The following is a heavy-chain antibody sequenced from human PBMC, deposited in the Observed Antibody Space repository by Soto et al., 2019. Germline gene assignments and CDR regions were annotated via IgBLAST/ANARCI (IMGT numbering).Heavy chain of an antibody. V-gene: IGHV3-9*01. CDR1: GFTFDDYA. D-gene: IGHD2-15*01. CDR2: INWNSAII. Sequence: EVQLVESGGGLVQPGRSLRLSCAASGFTFDDYATHWVRQAPGKGLEWVSGINWNSAIIGYADSVKGRFTISRDNAKNSRYLQMNSLRTEDTALYYCTKEYCSGGNCYSYYFDYWGQGTLVTVSS. J-gene: IGHJ4*02. CDR3: TKEYCSGGNCYSYYFDY.